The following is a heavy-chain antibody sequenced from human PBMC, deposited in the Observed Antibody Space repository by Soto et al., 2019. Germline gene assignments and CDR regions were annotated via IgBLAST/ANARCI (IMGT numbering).Heavy chain of an antibody. V-gene: IGHV4-4*02. Sequence: LSLTCAVSGGSISSSNWWSWVRQPPGKGLEWIGEIYHSGSTNYNPSLKSRVTISVDKSKSQFSLKLSSVTAADTAVYYCARGTVFGGNYYYGMDVWGQGTTVTVSS. D-gene: IGHD3-3*01. J-gene: IGHJ6*02. CDR2: IYHSGST. CDR1: GGSISSSNW. CDR3: ARGTVFGGNYYYGMDV.